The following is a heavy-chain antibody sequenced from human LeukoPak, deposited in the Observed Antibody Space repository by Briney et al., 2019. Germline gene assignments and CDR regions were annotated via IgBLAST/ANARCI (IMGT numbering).Heavy chain of an antibody. J-gene: IGHJ6*02. V-gene: IGHV4-59*01. Sequence: SETLSLTCTVSGGSISSYYWSWIRQPPGKGLEWIGYIYYSGSTNYNPSLKSRVTILVDTSKNQFSLKLSSVTAADTAVYYCAGRRVAGTYYYYGMDVWAKGPRSPSP. CDR1: GGSISSYY. CDR2: IYYSGST. D-gene: IGHD6-19*01. CDR3: AGRRVAGTYYYYGMDV.